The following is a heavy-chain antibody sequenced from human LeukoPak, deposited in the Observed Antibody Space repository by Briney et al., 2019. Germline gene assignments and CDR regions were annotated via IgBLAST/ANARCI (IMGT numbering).Heavy chain of an antibody. Sequence: GASVKVSCKASGYTFTNYYLHWVRQAPGQGLEWMGIINPSGGSTTYAQKFQGRVTMTRDTSTSTVYMELSSLRSEDTAVYYCAGDRPPNHFDYWGQGTLVTISS. V-gene: IGHV1-46*01. CDR2: INPSGGST. J-gene: IGHJ4*02. CDR3: AGDRPPNHFDY. CDR1: GYTFTNYY. D-gene: IGHD1-14*01.